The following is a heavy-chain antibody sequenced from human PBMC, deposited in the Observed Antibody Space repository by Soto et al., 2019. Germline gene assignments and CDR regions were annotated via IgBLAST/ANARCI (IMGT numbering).Heavy chain of an antibody. CDR2: IYPGDPDT. CDR1: GYSFTIYW. D-gene: IGHD1-26*01. CDR3: AVKSGSYYYGMDV. J-gene: IGHJ6*02. V-gene: IGHV5-51*01. Sequence: PGESLKISCNGSGYSFTIYWIGWVRQMPGKGLEWMGIIYPGDPDTRYSPSFQGQVTISADKSISTAYLQWSSLKASDTAMYYCAVKSGSYYYGMDVWGQGTTVTVSS.